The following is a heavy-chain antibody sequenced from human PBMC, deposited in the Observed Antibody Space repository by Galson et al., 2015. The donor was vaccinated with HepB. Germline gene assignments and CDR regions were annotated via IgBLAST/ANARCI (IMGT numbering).Heavy chain of an antibody. CDR3: AKGAYFSSSSLYGMDV. V-gene: IGHV3-NL1*01. J-gene: IGHJ6*02. D-gene: IGHD6-6*01. Sequence: SLRLSCAASGFTFSRHGFHWVRQAPGEGLEWVSGITNSGSRTYYAESGKGRFTISRDNSKNTVFLQMSSLRAEDTAIYYCAKGAYFSSSSLYGMDVWGQGTAVTVSS. CDR2: ITNSGSRT. CDR1: GFTFSRHG.